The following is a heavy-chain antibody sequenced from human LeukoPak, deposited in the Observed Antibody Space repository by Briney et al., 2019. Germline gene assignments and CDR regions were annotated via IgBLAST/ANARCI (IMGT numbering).Heavy chain of an antibody. CDR3: AGVAGSSWEYFDY. CDR1: GFTFSSYA. J-gene: IGHJ4*02. V-gene: IGHV3-30*04. CDR2: ISYDGSNK. Sequence: GRSLRLSCAASGFTFSSYAMHWVRQAPGKGLEWVAVISYDGSNKYYADSVKGRFTISRDNSKNTLYLQMNSLRAEDTAVYFCAGVAGSSWEYFDYWGQGTLVTVSS. D-gene: IGHD6-13*01.